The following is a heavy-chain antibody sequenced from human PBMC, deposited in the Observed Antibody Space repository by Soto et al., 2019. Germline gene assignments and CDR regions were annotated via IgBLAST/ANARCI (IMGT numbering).Heavy chain of an antibody. V-gene: IGHV1-3*01. J-gene: IGHJ4*02. CDR3: ARLIAVAGTLDY. CDR1: GYTFTSYA. CDR2: INAGNGNT. Sequence: ASVKVSCKASGYTFTSYAMHWVRQAPGQRLEWMGWINAGNGNTKYSQKFQGRVTITRDTSASTAYMELSSLRSEDTAVYYCARLIAVAGTLDYWGQGTLVTVS. D-gene: IGHD6-19*01.